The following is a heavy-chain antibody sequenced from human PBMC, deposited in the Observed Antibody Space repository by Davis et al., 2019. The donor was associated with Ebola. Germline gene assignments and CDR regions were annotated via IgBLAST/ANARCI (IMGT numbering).Heavy chain of an antibody. J-gene: IGHJ4*02. CDR1: GDSISSSNW. CDR3: AREGGYDGSDDY. V-gene: IGHV4-4*02. D-gene: IGHD3-22*01. CDR2: IYHRGST. Sequence: PGGSLRLSCAVSGDSISSSNWWSWVRQPPGKGLEWIGEIYHRGSTNYNPSLKSRVTISVDKSKNQFSLKLSSVTAADTAVYYCAREGGYDGSDDYWGQGTLVTVSS.